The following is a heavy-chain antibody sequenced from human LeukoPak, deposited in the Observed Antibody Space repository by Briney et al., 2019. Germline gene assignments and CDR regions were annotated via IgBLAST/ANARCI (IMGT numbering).Heavy chain of an antibody. D-gene: IGHD3-10*02. CDR2: IIPIFGTA. CDR3: ARGPLSSYYYYYMDV. V-gene: IGHV1-69*06. Sequence: SVKVTCKATGYTFTSYAISCVRQAPGQGLEWMGGIIPIFGTANYAQKFQGRVTITADKSTTTAYMELSSLRSEDTAVYYCARGPLSSYYYYYMDVWGKGTTVTVSS. J-gene: IGHJ6*03. CDR1: GYTFTSYA.